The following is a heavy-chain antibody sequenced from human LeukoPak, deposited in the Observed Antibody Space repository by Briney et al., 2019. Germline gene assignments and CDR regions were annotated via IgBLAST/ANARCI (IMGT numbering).Heavy chain of an antibody. D-gene: IGHD2-15*01. J-gene: IGHJ4*02. Sequence: GGSLRLSCAASGFTFSNYWIHWVRQAPGKGLVWVSRINSDGSNTIYADSVKGRFTISRDNAKNTLYLQMNSLRAEDTAVYYCARDMGYCSGNSCYFFDYWGQGTLVTVSS. CDR2: INSDGSNT. CDR1: GFTFSNYW. V-gene: IGHV3-74*01. CDR3: ARDMGYCSGNSCYFFDY.